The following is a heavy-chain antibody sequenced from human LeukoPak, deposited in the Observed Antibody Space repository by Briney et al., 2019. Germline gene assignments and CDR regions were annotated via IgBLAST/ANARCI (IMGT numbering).Heavy chain of an antibody. CDR2: ISTYDGNT. V-gene: IGHV1-18*01. D-gene: IGHD4-11*01. J-gene: IGHJ4*02. CDR1: GYTFITYG. Sequence: ASVKVSCKASGYTFITYGITWVRQAPRQGLEWMGGISTYDGNTNYAQKFQGRVTMTTDTSTSTAYMELRSLRSDDTAVYYCARALYSNYVRALYYFDFWGQGMLVTVSS. CDR3: ARALYSNYVRALYYFDF.